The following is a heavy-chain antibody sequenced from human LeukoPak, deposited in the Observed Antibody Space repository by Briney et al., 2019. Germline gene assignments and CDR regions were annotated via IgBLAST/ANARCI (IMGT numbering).Heavy chain of an antibody. CDR1: GGSISSGGYS. V-gene: IGHV4-30-2*01. Sequence: PSETLSLTCAVSGGSISSGGYSWSWIRQPPGKGLEWIGYIYHSGSTYYNPSLESRVTISVDRSKNQFSLKLSSVTAADTAVYYCARGDTAMATGFDYWGQGTLVTVSS. CDR2: IYHSGST. D-gene: IGHD5-18*01. J-gene: IGHJ4*02. CDR3: ARGDTAMATGFDY.